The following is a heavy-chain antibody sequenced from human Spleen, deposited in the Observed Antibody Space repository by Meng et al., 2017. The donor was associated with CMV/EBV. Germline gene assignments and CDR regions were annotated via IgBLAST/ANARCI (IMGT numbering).Heavy chain of an antibody. CDR1: GFTFSSYE. CDR2: ISTSGGTK. J-gene: IGHJ6*02. CDR3: AKDRAGNWNYGMDV. D-gene: IGHD1-1*01. Sequence: GESLKISCAASGFTFSSYEMNWVRQAPGKGLEWVSYISTSGGTKYYADSVKGRFTVSRDNAKNSLYLQMNSLRAEDMALYYCAKDRAGNWNYGMDVWGQGTTVTVSS. V-gene: IGHV3-48*03.